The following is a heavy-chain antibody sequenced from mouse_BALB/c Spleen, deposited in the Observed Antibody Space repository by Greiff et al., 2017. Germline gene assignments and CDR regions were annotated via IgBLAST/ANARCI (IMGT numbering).Heavy chain of an antibody. J-gene: IGHJ3*01. Sequence: VQLKQSGPELVKPGASVKIPCKASGYTFTDYNMDWVKQSHGKSLEWIGDINPNNGGTIYNQKFKGKATLTVDKSSSTAYMELRSLTSEDTAVYYCASRDGYYPFAYWGQGTLVTVSA. CDR2: INPNNGGT. CDR1: GYTFTDYN. CDR3: ASRDGYYPFAY. D-gene: IGHD2-3*01. V-gene: IGHV1-18*01.